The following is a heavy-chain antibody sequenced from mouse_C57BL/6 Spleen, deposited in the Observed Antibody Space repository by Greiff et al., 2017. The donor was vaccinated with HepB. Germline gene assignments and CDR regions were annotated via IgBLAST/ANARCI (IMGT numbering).Heavy chain of an antibody. CDR3: ARDPYSNEYYFDY. D-gene: IGHD2-5*01. V-gene: IGHV5-4*01. J-gene: IGHJ2*01. CDR1: GFTFSSYA. Sequence: EVKLEESGGGLVKPGGSLKLSCAASGFTFSSYAMSWVRQTPEKRLEWVATISDGGSYTYYPDNVKGRFTISRDNAKNNLYLQMSHLKSEDTAMYYCARDPYSNEYYFDYWGQGTTLTVSS. CDR2: ISDGGSYT.